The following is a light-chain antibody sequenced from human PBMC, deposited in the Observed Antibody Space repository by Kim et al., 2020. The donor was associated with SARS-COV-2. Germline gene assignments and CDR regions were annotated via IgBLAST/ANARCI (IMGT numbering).Light chain of an antibody. CDR2: GNS. CDR3: QSYDSSLSGV. CDR1: SSSIGAGYD. J-gene: IGLJ2*01. Sequence: QRVNISCTGGSSSIGAGYDVHRDQQLPGTAPKLLIYGNSNRPSGVPDRFSGSKSGTSASLAITGLQAEDEADYYCQSYDSSLSGVFGGGTQLTVL. V-gene: IGLV1-40*01.